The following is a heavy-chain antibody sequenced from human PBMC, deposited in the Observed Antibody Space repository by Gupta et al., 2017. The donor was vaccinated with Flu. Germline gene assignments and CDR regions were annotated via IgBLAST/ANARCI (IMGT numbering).Heavy chain of an antibody. D-gene: IGHD2-21*02. CDR1: KYTSSDYY. Sequence: EVQLVQSGAEVKRPGSTVKISCEVSKYTSSDYYMHWVQQAPGKGLEWMGHIDPADGKTSYAEKFQGRVTMGADTSTGTAYLELRRLESEDTAVYFCATSRKGGITLVVVVTEFFFDSWGQGTLVTVSS. V-gene: IGHV1-69-2*01. J-gene: IGHJ4*02. CDR3: ATSRKGGITLVVVVTEFFFDS. CDR2: IDPADGKT.